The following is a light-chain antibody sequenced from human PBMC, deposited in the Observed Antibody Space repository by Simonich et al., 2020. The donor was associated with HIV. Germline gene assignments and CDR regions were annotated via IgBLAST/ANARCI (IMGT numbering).Light chain of an antibody. V-gene: IGKV4-1*01. Sequence: DIVMTQSPDSLAVSLGERATINCKSSQSVLYSSNNKNFLAWYQQKPGQPPKLLISWASTRESGVPDRFSGSGSGTDFTLTISSLPAEDVAVYYCQQYYSTPLTFGGGTKVEIK. CDR1: QSVLYSSNNKNF. CDR2: WAS. CDR3: QQYYSTPLT. J-gene: IGKJ4*01.